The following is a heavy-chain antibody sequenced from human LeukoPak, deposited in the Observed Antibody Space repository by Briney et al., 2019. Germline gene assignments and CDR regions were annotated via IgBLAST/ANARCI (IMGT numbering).Heavy chain of an antibody. Sequence: GASVKVSCKASGYTFTSYGISWVRQAPGQGLEWMGWISAYNGNTNYAQKLQGRVTMTTDTSTSTAYMELRSLRSDDTAVYYCARDRTYYDYVWGSSYWHFDLWGRGTLVTVSS. J-gene: IGHJ2*01. V-gene: IGHV1-18*01. CDR2: ISAYNGNT. CDR3: ARDRTYYDYVWGSSYWHFDL. D-gene: IGHD3-16*01. CDR1: GYTFTSYG.